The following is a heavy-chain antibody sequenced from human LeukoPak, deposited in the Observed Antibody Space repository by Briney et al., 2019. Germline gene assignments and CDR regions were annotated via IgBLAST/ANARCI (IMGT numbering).Heavy chain of an antibody. Sequence: GGSLRLSCAASGFTLSGYTINWVRQAPGEGLEWISSIDGSSRYIYYADSVRGRFTISRDNAKNSLHLQMNSLRVEDTGVYFCARDMAGRSRPPFDYWGQGTLVTVSS. V-gene: IGHV3-21*01. D-gene: IGHD6-19*01. J-gene: IGHJ4*02. CDR2: IDGSSRYI. CDR3: ARDMAGRSRPPFDY. CDR1: GFTLSGYT.